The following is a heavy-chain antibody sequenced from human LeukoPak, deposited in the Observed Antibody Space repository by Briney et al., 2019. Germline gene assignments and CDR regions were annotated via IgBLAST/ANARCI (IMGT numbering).Heavy chain of an antibody. CDR2: IKQDGSEK. J-gene: IGHJ4*02. V-gene: IGHV3-7*01. CDR1: GFTFSSSW. Sequence: PGGSLRLSCAASGFTFSSSWMSRVRQAPGKGLEWVANIKQDGSEKYYVDSVKGRFTISRDNAKNSLFLQMNSLRAEDTAVYYCARLSTATAGSDYWGQGTLVTVSS. CDR3: ARLSTATAGSDY. D-gene: IGHD6-13*01.